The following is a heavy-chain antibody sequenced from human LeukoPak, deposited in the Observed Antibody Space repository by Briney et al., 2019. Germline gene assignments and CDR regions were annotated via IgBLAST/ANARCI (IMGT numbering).Heavy chain of an antibody. Sequence: GGSLRLSCAASGLSFNDYAMHWVRHAPGKGLEWVSGISWNRDTIGYADSVRGRFTIFRDDGKNSLYLQMNSLRAEDTALYYCAKDADDSGDYVGIDYWGQGTLVTVSS. V-gene: IGHV3-9*01. CDR3: AKDADDSGDYVGIDY. D-gene: IGHD4-17*01. CDR1: GLSFNDYA. J-gene: IGHJ4*02. CDR2: ISWNRDTI.